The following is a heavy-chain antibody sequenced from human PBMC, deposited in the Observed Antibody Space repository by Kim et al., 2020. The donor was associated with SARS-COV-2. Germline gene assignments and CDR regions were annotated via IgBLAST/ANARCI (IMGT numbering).Heavy chain of an antibody. CDR3: AADYNGSGSHSFDY. CDR2: IWYDGSKK. J-gene: IGHJ4*02. V-gene: IGHV3-30*02. Sequence: GGSLRLSCAASGFSFSNSGMHWVRQAPGKGLEWVAIIWYDGSKKKYADSVKGRFTISRDNSKNTLYLEMNSLRVEDMAIYYCAADYNGSGSHSFDYWGLGTLVTVSS. CDR1: GFSFSNSG. D-gene: IGHD3-10*01.